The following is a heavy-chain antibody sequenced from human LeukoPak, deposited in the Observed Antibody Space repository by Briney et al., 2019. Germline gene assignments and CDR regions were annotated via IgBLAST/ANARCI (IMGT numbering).Heavy chain of an antibody. J-gene: IGHJ6*03. Sequence: SETLCLTCTVSGGSISSYYWSWVRQPAGKGREWVGGIYTSGTTNYNPSLKSRVTMSVDTSKTQFSLKLTSVTAADTAVYYCARVGAAVAAHTYYYYYMDVWGKGTTVTVSS. CDR3: ARVGAAVAAHTYYYYYMDV. D-gene: IGHD6-19*01. V-gene: IGHV4-4*07. CDR2: IYTSGTT. CDR1: GGSISSYY.